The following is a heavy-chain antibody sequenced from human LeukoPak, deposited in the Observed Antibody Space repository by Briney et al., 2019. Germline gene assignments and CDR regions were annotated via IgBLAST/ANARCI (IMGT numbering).Heavy chain of an antibody. D-gene: IGHD6-13*01. CDR2: ISAGGGST. Sequence: RGSLRLSCAASGFTLSTYAMNWVRQAPGKGLEWVSGISAGGGSTYYADSVKGRFTISRDNSKNTLYLQMNSLTVEDTAVYYCAKSPRSAADNWFDPWGQGTLVTVSS. CDR1: GFTLSTYA. J-gene: IGHJ5*02. CDR3: AKSPRSAADNWFDP. V-gene: IGHV3-23*01.